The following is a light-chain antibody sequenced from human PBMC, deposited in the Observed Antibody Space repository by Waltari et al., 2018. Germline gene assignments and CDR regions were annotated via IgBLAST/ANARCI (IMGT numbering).Light chain of an antibody. CDR3: SSYTGSTNNLYV. Sequence: QSALTQPPSASGSPGQSVAISCTGPSRDVGASNYVSWYQQHPGKAPKLIIYDVTKRPSGVPDRFSGSKSGNTASLTVSGLQADDEADYHCSSYTGSTNNLYVFGTGTKVTVL. V-gene: IGLV2-8*01. CDR1: SRDVGASNY. CDR2: DVT. J-gene: IGLJ1*01.